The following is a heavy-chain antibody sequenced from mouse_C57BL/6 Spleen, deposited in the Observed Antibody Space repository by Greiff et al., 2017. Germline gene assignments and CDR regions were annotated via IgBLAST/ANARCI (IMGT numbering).Heavy chain of an antibody. D-gene: IGHD2-5*01. CDR3: ARHEIGYSYSNDYFDY. CDR2: FYPGSGSI. J-gene: IGHJ2*01. CDR1: GYTFTEYT. V-gene: IGHV1-62-2*01. Sequence: VKLQESGAELVKPGASVKLSCKASGYTFTEYTIHWVKQRSGQGLEWIGWFYPGSGSIKYNEKFKDKATLTADKSSRTVYMELSRLTSEDSAVYFCARHEIGYSYSNDYFDYWGQGTTLTVSS.